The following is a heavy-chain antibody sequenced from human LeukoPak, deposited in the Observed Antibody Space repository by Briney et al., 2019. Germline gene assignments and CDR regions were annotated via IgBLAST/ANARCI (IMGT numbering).Heavy chain of an antibody. V-gene: IGHV4-34*01. CDR1: SGSFSGYY. D-gene: IGHD3-22*01. J-gene: IGHJ4*02. CDR2: INHSGST. CDR3: ARGGIVVVITLFDY. Sequence: SETLSLTCAVYSGSFSGYYWSWIRQPPGKGLEWIGEINHSGSTNYNSSLTSRVTISLDTSKNQFSLRLSSVTAADTAVYYCARGGIVVVITLFDYWGQGTLVTVSS.